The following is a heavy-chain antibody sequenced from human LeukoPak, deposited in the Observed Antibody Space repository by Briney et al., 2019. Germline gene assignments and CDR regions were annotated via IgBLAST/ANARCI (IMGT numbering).Heavy chain of an antibody. J-gene: IGHJ6*02. V-gene: IGHV3-30-3*01. CDR1: GFTFSSYA. CDR3: AREYCSSTSCYYPSYYYYGMDV. Sequence: GGSLRLSCAASGFTFSSYAMHWVRQAPGKGLEWVAVIPYDGSNKYYADSVKGRFTISRDNSKNTLYLQMNSLRAEDTAVYYCAREYCSSTSCYYPSYYYYGMDVWGQGTTVTVSS. D-gene: IGHD2-2*01. CDR2: IPYDGSNK.